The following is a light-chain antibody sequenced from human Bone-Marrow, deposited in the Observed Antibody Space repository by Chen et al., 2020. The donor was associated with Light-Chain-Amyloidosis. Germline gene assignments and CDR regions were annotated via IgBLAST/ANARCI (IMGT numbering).Light chain of an antibody. J-gene: IGKJ4*01. V-gene: IGKV1-5*03. CDR3: QQYSQFPFT. CDR2: KAS. CDR1: KNIDVW. Sequence: DVQMIPSPSPLSASVGDSVTVTCRASKNIDVWVAWYQQRPREAPKVLIYKASTLQSGAPSRFSGSGSGTDFTLTIRALQPDDFATYYCQQYSQFPFTFGAGTRVE.